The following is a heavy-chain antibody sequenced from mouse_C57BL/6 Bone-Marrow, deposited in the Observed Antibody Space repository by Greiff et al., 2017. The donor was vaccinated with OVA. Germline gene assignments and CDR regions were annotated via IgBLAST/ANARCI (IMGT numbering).Heavy chain of an antibody. CDR2: INYDGSST. CDR3: ARDRYYGSFDY. V-gene: IGHV5-16*01. D-gene: IGHD1-1*01. J-gene: IGHJ2*01. CDR1: GFTFSDYY. Sequence: EVKVVESEGGLVQPGSSMKLSCTASGFTFSDYYMAWVRQVPEQGLEWVANINYDGSSTYYLDSLKSRFILSRDNAKNILYLQMSSLKSEDTATYYCARDRYYGSFDYWGQGTTLTVSS.